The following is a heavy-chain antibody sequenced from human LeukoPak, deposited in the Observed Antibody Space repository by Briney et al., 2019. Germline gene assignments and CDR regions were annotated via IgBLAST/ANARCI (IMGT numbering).Heavy chain of an antibody. V-gene: IGHV3-66*01. D-gene: IGHD3-22*01. J-gene: IGHJ5*02. CDR3: ARVDSRTVFDP. CDR1: EFSVGSNY. Sequence: PGGSLRLSCAASEFSVGSNYMTWVRQAPGKGLEWVSLIYSGGSTYYADSVKGRFTISRDNAKNSLYLQMNSLRAEDTAVYYCARVDSRTVFDPWGQGTLVTVSS. CDR2: IYSGGST.